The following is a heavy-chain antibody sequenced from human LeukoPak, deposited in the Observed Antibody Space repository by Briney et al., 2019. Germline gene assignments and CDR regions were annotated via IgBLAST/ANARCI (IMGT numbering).Heavy chain of an antibody. CDR1: GGSISTYY. CDR3: ARNTGDEMMMSVLDY. CDR2: IYYSGST. J-gene: IGHJ4*02. Sequence: PSETLSLTCTVSGGSISTYYWSWIRQPPGKGLEWIGYIYYSGSTNYNPSLKSRVTISVDKSKNQFSLKLSSVTAADTAVYYCARNTGDEMMMSVLDYWGQGTLVTVSS. D-gene: IGHD5-18*01. V-gene: IGHV4-59*12.